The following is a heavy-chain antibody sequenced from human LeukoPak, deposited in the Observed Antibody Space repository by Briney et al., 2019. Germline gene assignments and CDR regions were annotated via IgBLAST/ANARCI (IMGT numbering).Heavy chain of an antibody. CDR2: ISYDGSNK. V-gene: IGHV3-30*03. D-gene: IGHD5/OR15-5a*01. J-gene: IGHJ4*02. CDR1: GFTFSSYG. Sequence: PGGSLRLSCAASGFTFSSYGMHWVRQAPGKGLEWVAVISYDGSNKYYADSGKGRFTISRDNSKNTLYLQMNDLRAGDTALYYCARIPSMSTWYFDYWGQGTLVTVSS. CDR3: ARIPSMSTWYFDY.